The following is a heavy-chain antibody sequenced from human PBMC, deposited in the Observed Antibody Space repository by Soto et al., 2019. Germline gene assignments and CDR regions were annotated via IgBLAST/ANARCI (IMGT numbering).Heavy chain of an antibody. CDR2: ISWNSGSI. CDR3: AKGYDYGDYYFDY. V-gene: IGHV3-9*01. CDR1: GFTFDDYA. D-gene: IGHD4-17*01. J-gene: IGHJ4*02. Sequence: EVQLVESGGGLVQPGRSLRLSCAASGFTFDDYAMHWVRQAPGKGLEWVSGISWNSGSIGYADSVKGRFTISRDNXKNSLYLQMNSLRAEDTALYYCAKGYDYGDYYFDYWGQGTLVTVSS.